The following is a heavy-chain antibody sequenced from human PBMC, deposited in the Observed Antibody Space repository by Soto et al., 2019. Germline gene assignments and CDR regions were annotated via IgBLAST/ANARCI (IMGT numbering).Heavy chain of an antibody. D-gene: IGHD2-21*02. J-gene: IGHJ6*02. CDR1: GFTFSSYE. CDR3: ARIVVTLGAFGMDV. V-gene: IGHV3-48*03. Sequence: VGSLRLSCAASGFTFSSYEMNWVRQAPGKGLEWVSYISSSGSTIYYADSVKGRFTISRDNAKNSLYLQMNSLRAEDTAVYYCARIVVTLGAFGMDVWGQGTTVTVS. CDR2: ISSSGSTI.